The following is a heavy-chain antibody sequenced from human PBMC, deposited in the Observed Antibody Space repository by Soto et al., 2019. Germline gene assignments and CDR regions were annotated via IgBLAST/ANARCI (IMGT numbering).Heavy chain of an antibody. D-gene: IGHD3-10*01. V-gene: IGHV4-34*01. CDR1: GGAFNGYY. CDR2: INHSGTV. CDR3: ARAGAALVRGSIGGFDY. J-gene: IGHJ4*02. Sequence: QVHLQQWGAGLLKPSETLSLTCAVNGGAFNGYYWTWIRQSPGKGLQWIGEINHSGTVDYNPSLTSRVTFSIDTSKKQFSLTLTFVTAADTAVYYCARAGAALVRGSIGGFDYWGQGTLVTVSS.